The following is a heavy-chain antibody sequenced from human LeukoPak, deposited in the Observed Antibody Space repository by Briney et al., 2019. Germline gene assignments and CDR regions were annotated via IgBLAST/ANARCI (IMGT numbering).Heavy chain of an antibody. D-gene: IGHD1-20*01. J-gene: IGHJ4*02. Sequence: GGSLRLSCAASGFTFSSYSMNWVRQAPGKGLEWVSSISSSSSYIYYADSVKGRFTISRDNAKNSLYLQMNSLRDEDTAVYYCARRYNWNDRVFDYWGQGTLVTVSS. CDR1: GFTFSSYS. CDR2: ISSSSSYI. CDR3: ARRYNWNDRVFDY. V-gene: IGHV3-21*01.